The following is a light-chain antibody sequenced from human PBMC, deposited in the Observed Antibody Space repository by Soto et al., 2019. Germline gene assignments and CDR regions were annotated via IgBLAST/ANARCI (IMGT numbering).Light chain of an antibody. Sequence: QSVLTQPRSVSGSPGHSVTISCAGTSSDVGGYNYVSWYQQHPDKAPKVMIYDVTKRPSGVPDRFSGSKSGNTASLTISGLQAEDEADYYCCSYAGSYIYVFGTG. J-gene: IGLJ1*01. CDR2: DVT. CDR1: SSDVGGYNY. V-gene: IGLV2-11*01. CDR3: CSYAGSYIYV.